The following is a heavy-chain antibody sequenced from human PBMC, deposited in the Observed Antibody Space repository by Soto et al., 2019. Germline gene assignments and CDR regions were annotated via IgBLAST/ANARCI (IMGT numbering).Heavy chain of an antibody. CDR2: TSYDGSNN. J-gene: IGHJ4*02. Sequence: QVQLVESGGGVVQPGTSLRLSCVGSGFTFRSYVIHWVRQAPGKGLEWVALTSYDGSNNFYGDSVKGRFTISRHNSRNTVGLQMDSLRFADTALYFCARWGTTGGLDVWGQGTLVSVSS. CDR3: ARWGTTGGLDV. V-gene: IGHV3-33*05. CDR1: GFTFRSYV. D-gene: IGHD3-16*01.